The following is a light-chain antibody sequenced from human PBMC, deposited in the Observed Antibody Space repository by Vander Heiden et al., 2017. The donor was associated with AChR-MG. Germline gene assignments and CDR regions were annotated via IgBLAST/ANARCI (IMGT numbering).Light chain of an antibody. Sequence: EIVLTQSPATLSLSPGERATLSCRASQSVNSNVAWYQQKPGQAPRLLIYDASNRASGIPARFSGSGSGTDFTLSISSREPEDFAVYYCQQRSNWRPHTFGQGTKLEIK. CDR2: DAS. J-gene: IGKJ2*01. V-gene: IGKV3-11*01. CDR3: QQRSNWRPHT. CDR1: QSVNSN.